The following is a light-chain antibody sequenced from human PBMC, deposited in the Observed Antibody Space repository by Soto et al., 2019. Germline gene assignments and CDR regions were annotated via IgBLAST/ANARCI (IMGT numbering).Light chain of an antibody. V-gene: IGKV3-11*01. CDR3: QQRSNLPPT. J-gene: IGKJ5*01. CDR1: QFFDRY. CDR2: DAS. Sequence: EIVLTQSPATLSLSPGERANLSCRASQFFDRYLAWYRQIRGQAARLLIYDASNRATGSPDRFSGGGSGTDFTLPISSLAPEDFAVYYCQQRSNLPPTFGQGTRLEIK.